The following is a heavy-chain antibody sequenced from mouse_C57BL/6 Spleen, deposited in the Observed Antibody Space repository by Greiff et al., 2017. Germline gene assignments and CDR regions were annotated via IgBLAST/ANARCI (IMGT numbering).Heavy chain of an antibody. Sequence: VQLVESGGGLVKPGGSLKLSCAASVFTFSDYGMHWVRQAPEKGLEWVAYISSGSSTIYYADTVKGRFTLSTDTSKNPLFMQLTSLRSEDTAMYYCARENYNYAMDYWGQGTSVTVSS. CDR3: ARENYNYAMDY. D-gene: IGHD2-1*01. CDR2: ISSGSSTI. V-gene: IGHV5-17*01. CDR1: VFTFSDYG. J-gene: IGHJ4*01.